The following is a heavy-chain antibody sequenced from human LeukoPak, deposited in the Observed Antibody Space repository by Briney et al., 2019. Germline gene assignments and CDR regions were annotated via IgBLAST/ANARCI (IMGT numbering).Heavy chain of an antibody. CDR1: GYTFTGYY. CDR3: ARDAYYDILTGYYDWEYRFDP. Sequence: ASVKVSCKASGYTFTGYYMHWVRQAPGQGLEWMGWINPNSGGTNYAQKFQGRVTMTRDTSISTAYMELSRLRSDDTAVYYCARDAYYDILTGYYDWEYRFDPWGQGTLVTVSS. D-gene: IGHD3-9*01. J-gene: IGHJ5*02. V-gene: IGHV1-2*02. CDR2: INPNSGGT.